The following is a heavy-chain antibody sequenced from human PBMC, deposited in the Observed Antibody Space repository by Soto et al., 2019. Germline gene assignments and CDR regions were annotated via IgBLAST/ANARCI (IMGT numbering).Heavy chain of an antibody. D-gene: IGHD1-1*01. CDR1: GFTFSSYA. V-gene: IGHV3-23*01. Sequence: EVQLLESGGGLVQPGGSLRLSCAASGFTFSSYAMSWVRQAPGKGLEWVSAISGSGGSTYYADSVKGRFTISRDNSKNRLYLQMNRLRAEDTAVYYCAKDRLDGTTVPRYFDLWGRGTLVTVSS. CDR2: ISGSGGST. J-gene: IGHJ2*01. CDR3: AKDRLDGTTVPRYFDL.